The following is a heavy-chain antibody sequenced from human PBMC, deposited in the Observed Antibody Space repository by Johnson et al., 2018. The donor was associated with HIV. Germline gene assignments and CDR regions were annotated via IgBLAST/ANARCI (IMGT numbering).Heavy chain of an antibody. CDR2: IYSGGST. D-gene: IGHD3-9*01. CDR1: GFTFDDYG. CDR3: ASVYYDILTGYYYDAFDI. V-gene: IGHV3-66*02. J-gene: IGHJ3*02. Sequence: VQLVESGGGVVRPGGSLRLSCAASGFTFDDYGMSWVRQAPGKGLEWVSVIYSGGSTYYADSVKGRFTISRDNSESTLYLQMNSLRTEDTAVYYCASVYYDILTGYYYDAFDIWGQGTMVTVSS.